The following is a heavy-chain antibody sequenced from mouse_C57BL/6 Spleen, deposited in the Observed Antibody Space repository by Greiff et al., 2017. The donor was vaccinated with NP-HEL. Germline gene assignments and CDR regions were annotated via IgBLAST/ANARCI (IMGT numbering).Heavy chain of an antibody. CDR2: IWTGGGT. CDR1: GFSLTSYA. Sequence: VKLVESGPGLVAPSQSLSITCTVSGFSLTSYAISWVRQPPGKGLEWLGVIWTGGGTNYNSALKSRLSISKDNSKSQVFLKMNSLQTDDTARYYCARNTLYYYGSSYAMDYWGQGTSVTVSS. CDR3: ARNTLYYYGSSYAMDY. D-gene: IGHD1-1*01. J-gene: IGHJ4*01. V-gene: IGHV2-9-1*01.